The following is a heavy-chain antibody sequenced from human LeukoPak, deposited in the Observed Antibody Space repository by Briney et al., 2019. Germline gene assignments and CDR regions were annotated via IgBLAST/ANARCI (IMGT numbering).Heavy chain of an antibody. CDR3: ARAIYDFWSGYYTSGMDV. CDR2: IYTSGST. CDR1: GYSISSGYY. Sequence: SETLSLTCAVSGYSISSGYYWGWIRQPPGKGLEWIGRIYTSGSTNYNPSLKSRVTMSVDTSKNQFSLKLSSVTAADTAVYYCARAIYDFWSGYYTSGMDVWGQGTTVTVSS. D-gene: IGHD3-3*01. J-gene: IGHJ6*02. V-gene: IGHV4-38-2*01.